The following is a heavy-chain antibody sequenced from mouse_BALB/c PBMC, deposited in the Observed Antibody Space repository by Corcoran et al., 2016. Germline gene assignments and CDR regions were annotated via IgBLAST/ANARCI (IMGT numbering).Heavy chain of an antibody. V-gene: IGHV1S34*01. J-gene: IGHJ3*01. Sequence: LVKTGASVKISCKASGYSFTGYYMHWVKQSHGKSLEWIGYISCYNGVTSYNQKFKGKATFTVDTSSTTAYMQFNSLTSEDSAVYYCARGNDYDVGPCAYWGQGTLVTVSA. CDR2: ISCYNGVT. CDR1: GYSFTGYY. CDR3: ARGNDYDVGPCAY. D-gene: IGHD2-4*01.